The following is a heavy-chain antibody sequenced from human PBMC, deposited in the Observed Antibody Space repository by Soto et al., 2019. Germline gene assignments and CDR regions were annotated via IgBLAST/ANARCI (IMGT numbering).Heavy chain of an antibody. D-gene: IGHD2-21*01. CDR2: ISCSGDT. CDR3: ATYGGESGGFEYFKY. V-gene: IGHV3-23*01. Sequence: EVQLLESGGGLVQPGGSLRLSCAASGLTFSSYGMTWVRQAPGKGLEWVSAISCSGDTYHVDALKGRFTISTDNSKSALLLHINSLRAEDTAVYYCATYGGESGGFEYFKYWGQGTLVTVSS. CDR1: GLTFSSYG. J-gene: IGHJ1*01.